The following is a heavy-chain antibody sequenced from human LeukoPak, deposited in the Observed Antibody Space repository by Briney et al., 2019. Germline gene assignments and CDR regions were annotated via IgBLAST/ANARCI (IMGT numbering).Heavy chain of an antibody. J-gene: IGHJ4*02. Sequence: SETLSLTCAVSDGSISSNYYWGWIRPPPGKGLEWIGSIYYSGSTYYNPSLKSRVTISVDTSKNQLSLKLSSVTAADTAVYYCARVQDGAYGDREYYFDYWGQGTLVTVSS. V-gene: IGHV4-39*07. D-gene: IGHD4-17*01. CDR2: IYYSGST. CDR1: DGSISSNYY. CDR3: ARVQDGAYGDREYYFDY.